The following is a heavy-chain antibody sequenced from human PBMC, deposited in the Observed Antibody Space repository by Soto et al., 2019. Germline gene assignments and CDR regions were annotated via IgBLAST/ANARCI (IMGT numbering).Heavy chain of an antibody. J-gene: IGHJ6*02. CDR2: ISYDGSNR. CDR3: AKDLYGSETYTYYCGMDV. D-gene: IGHD3-10*01. V-gene: IGHV3-30*18. Sequence: QVQLVESGGGVVQPGRSLRLSCAASGFTFSRFGMHWVRQAPGKGLEGVAVISYDGSNRFYADSVKGRFTISRDNSKNTLYLQMNSLRPEDTAVYYCAKDLYGSETYTYYCGMDVWGQGTTVTVSS. CDR1: GFTFSRFG.